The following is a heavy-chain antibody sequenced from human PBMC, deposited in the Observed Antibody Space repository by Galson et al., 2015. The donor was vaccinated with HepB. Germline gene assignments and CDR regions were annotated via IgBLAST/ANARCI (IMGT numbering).Heavy chain of an antibody. D-gene: IGHD3-9*01. CDR2: ISWNSGYI. Sequence: SLRLSCAASGFTFDDFAMYWVRQVPGKGLEWVSSISWNSGYIGYADSVEGRFTISRDNAKKSLYLQMSSLRAEDTALYYCAKGLARGFDWLFHYWGQGTLVTVSS. CDR3: AKGLARGFDWLFHY. V-gene: IGHV3-9*01. CDR1: GFTFDDFA. J-gene: IGHJ4*02.